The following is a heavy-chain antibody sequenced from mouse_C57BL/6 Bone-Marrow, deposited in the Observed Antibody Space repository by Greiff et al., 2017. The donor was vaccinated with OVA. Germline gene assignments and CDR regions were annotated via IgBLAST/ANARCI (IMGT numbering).Heavy chain of an antibody. D-gene: IGHD1-1*01. J-gene: IGHJ4*01. Sequence: QVQLKESDPGLVAPSQSLTITCTVSGFSLTSYGVHWVRQPPGKGLEWLVVIWSDGSTPYNSALKSGLSISKDNSKSQVFLKMNRLQTDDTAMYYCARHALDYYGSSYDDAMDYWGQGTSVTVSS. CDR1: GFSLTSYG. CDR3: ARHALDYYGSSYDDAMDY. V-gene: IGHV2-6-1*01. CDR2: IWSDGST.